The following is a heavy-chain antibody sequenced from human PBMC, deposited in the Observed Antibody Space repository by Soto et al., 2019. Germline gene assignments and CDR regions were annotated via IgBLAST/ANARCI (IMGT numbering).Heavy chain of an antibody. J-gene: IGHJ4*02. D-gene: IGHD6-19*01. V-gene: IGHV1-18*01. CDR1: GYTFTSYG. CDR2: ISTYNGNT. Sequence: QVQLVQSGAEVKKPGASVKVSCEASGYTFTSYGISWVRQAPGQGLEWMGWISTYNGNTNYAQKLQGRVTLTTDTSTSTAYLDLRNLRADETAVYYCAKDTGQWLVDDWGQGTLVTVSS. CDR3: AKDTGQWLVDD.